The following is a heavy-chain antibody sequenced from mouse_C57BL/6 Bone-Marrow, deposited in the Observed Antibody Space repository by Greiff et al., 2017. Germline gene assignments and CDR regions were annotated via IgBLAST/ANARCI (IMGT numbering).Heavy chain of an antibody. D-gene: IGHD2-10*01. CDR1: GYTFTSYW. CDR2: IHPSDSET. CDR3: ATYYGKGGFAY. V-gene: IGHV1-74*01. Sequence: QVQLQQPGAELVKPGASVKVSCKASGYTFTSYWVHWVKQRPGQGLEWIGRIHPSDSETNYNQKFTGKATLTVDKSSSTAYMQLSSLTSEDSAVYYCATYYGKGGFAYWGQGTLVTVSA. J-gene: IGHJ3*01.